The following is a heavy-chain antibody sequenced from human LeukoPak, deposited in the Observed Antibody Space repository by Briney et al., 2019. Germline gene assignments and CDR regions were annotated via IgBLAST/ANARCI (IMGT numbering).Heavy chain of an antibody. CDR2: ISGSGGST. V-gene: IGHV3-23*01. Sequence: AGGSLRLSCAASGFTFSSYAMSWARQAPGKGLEWVSAISGSGGSTYYADSVKGRFTISRDNSKNTLYLQMNSLRAEDTAVYYCAKDRIAVAGPPLDWFDPWGQGTLVTVSS. J-gene: IGHJ5*02. CDR3: AKDRIAVAGPPLDWFDP. CDR1: GFTFSSYA. D-gene: IGHD6-19*01.